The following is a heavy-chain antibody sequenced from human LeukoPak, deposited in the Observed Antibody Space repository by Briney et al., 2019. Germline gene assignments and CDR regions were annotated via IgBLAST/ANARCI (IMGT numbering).Heavy chain of an antibody. CDR3: ARDPVGRWYFDY. D-gene: IGHD2-15*01. J-gene: IGHJ4*02. CDR1: GYTFTSYG. Sequence: SVKVSCKASGYTFTSYGISWVRQAPGQGLEWMGGIIPIFGTANYAQKFQGRVTITADESTSTAYMELSSLRSEDTAVYYCARDPVGRWYFDYWGQGTLVTVSP. V-gene: IGHV1-69*13. CDR2: IIPIFGTA.